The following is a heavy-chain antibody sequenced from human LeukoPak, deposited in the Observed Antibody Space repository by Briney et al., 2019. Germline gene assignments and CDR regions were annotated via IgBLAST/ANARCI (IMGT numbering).Heavy chain of an antibody. CDR1: DGSVSSGSYY. Sequence: SETLSLTCTVSDGSVSSGSYYWSWIRQPPGKGLEWIGYIYYSGSTNYNPSLKSRVTISVDTSKNQSSLKLSSVTAADTAVYYCARGEDQLLSSYWYFDLWGRGTLVTVSS. CDR3: ARGEDQLLSSYWYFDL. D-gene: IGHD2-2*01. J-gene: IGHJ2*01. V-gene: IGHV4-61*01. CDR2: IYYSGST.